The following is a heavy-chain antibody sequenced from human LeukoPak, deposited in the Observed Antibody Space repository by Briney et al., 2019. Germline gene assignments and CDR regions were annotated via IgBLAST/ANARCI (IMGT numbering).Heavy chain of an antibody. D-gene: IGHD1-20*01. V-gene: IGHV1-69*04. Sequence: SVKVSRKASGDNFSSYVINWVGLAPGQGLEWMGWIISTLDVANFAQKFKGRVIITADKFTNKAHLELSSLRSEDTDVYCYHWLPFDIWGEATVVIVSS. CDR1: GDNFSSYV. J-gene: IGHJ3*02. CDR3: HWLPFDI. CDR2: IISTLDVA.